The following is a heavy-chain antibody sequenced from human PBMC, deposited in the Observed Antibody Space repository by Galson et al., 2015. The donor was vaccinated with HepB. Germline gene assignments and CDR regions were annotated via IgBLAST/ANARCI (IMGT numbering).Heavy chain of an antibody. CDR2: IKQDGTER. CDR3: ARDHDDSSGYYRSQGYGMDV. V-gene: IGHV3-7*01. CDR1: RFTFSSYW. J-gene: IGHJ6*02. D-gene: IGHD3-22*01. Sequence: SLRLSCAASRFTFSSYWMSWVRQAPGKGLEWVANIKQDGTERYYVDSVKGRFTISRDNARNSLYLQMNRLRAEDTAVYYCARDHDDSSGYYRSQGYGMDVWGQGTTVTISS.